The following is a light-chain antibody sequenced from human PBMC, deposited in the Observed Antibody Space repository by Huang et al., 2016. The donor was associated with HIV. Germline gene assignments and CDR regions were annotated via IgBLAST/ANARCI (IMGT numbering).Light chain of an antibody. CDR1: QSLLYRSNNKNS. Sequence: DIVMTQSPDSLAVSLGERATINCKSSQSLLYRSNNKNSLAWYQQKPGQPPKLLIYWASTRESGVPDRVSGSGSGTDFTLTISSLQAEDVAVYHCQQFYSTPITFGQGTRLEIK. CDR2: WAS. J-gene: IGKJ5*01. V-gene: IGKV4-1*01. CDR3: QQFYSTPIT.